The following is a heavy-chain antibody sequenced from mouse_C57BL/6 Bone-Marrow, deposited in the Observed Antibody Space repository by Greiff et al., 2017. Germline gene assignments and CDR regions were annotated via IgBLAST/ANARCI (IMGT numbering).Heavy chain of an antibody. CDR1: GYTFTDYN. CDR2: INPNNGVT. D-gene: IGHD1-1*01. CDR3: ARRVRDYGSSYGFAY. Sequence: VQLQQSGPELVKPGASVKMSCKASGYTFTDYNMHWVKQSHGKSLEWIGYINPNNGVTSYNQKFKGKATLTVNKSSSTAYMELRSLTSEDSAVYYCARRVRDYGSSYGFAYWGQGTLVTVSA. V-gene: IGHV1-22*01. J-gene: IGHJ3*01.